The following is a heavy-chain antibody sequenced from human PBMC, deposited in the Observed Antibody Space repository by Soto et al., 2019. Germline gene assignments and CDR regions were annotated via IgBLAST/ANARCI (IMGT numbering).Heavy chain of an antibody. Sequence: PSETLSLTCTVSGGSISSYYWSWIRQPPGKGLEWIGYIYYSGSTNYNPSLKSRVTISVDTSKNQFSLKLSSVTAADTAVYYCARASRYYDILTGYLDPWGQGTLVTVS. D-gene: IGHD3-9*01. V-gene: IGHV4-59*01. CDR3: ARASRYYDILTGYLDP. CDR1: GGSISSYY. CDR2: IYYSGST. J-gene: IGHJ5*02.